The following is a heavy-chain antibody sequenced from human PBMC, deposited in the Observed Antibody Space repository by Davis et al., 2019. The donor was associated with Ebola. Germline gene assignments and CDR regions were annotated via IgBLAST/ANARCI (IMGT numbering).Heavy chain of an antibody. V-gene: IGHV4-59*08. Sequence: SETLSLTCTVSGASISSYYWSWIRQPPGKGLEWIGYIYYTGSTSYNPSLKSRVTISVDTSKNQFSLKLSSVTAADTAVYYCARHKTTVTTFGFDYWGQGTLITVSS. CDR3: ARHKTTVTTFGFDY. J-gene: IGHJ4*02. CDR2: IYYTGST. D-gene: IGHD4-17*01. CDR1: GASISSYY.